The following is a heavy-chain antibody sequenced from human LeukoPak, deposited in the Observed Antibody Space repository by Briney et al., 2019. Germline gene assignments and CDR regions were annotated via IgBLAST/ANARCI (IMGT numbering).Heavy chain of an antibody. CDR2: ISGSGGST. CDR1: GFTFSSYA. V-gene: IGHV3-23*01. Sequence: GGSLRLSCAASGFTFSSYAMSWVRQAPGKGLEWVSAISGSGGSTYYADSVKGRFTISRDNSKNTLYLQMNSLRAEDTAVYYRAKDGYSSSWYHQAPYYYYYYGMDVWGQGTTVTVSS. CDR3: AKDGYSSSWYHQAPYYYYYYGMDV. D-gene: IGHD6-13*01. J-gene: IGHJ6*02.